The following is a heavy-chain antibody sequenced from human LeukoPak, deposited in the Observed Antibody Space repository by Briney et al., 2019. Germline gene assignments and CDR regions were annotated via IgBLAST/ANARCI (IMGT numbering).Heavy chain of an antibody. CDR3: TGVPDITARPCDS. V-gene: IGHV4-34*01. J-gene: IGHJ4*02. D-gene: IGHD1-1*01. CDR2: ISHSGDIT. Sequence: PSETLSLTCAVYGGSFSNHYWTWIRQTPGKGLEWLGEISHSGDITNYNPSLKSRVTMPVDSSKKQFSLKVTSMTAADTGVYYCTGVPDITARPCDSWGPGILVTVSS. CDR1: GGSFSNHY.